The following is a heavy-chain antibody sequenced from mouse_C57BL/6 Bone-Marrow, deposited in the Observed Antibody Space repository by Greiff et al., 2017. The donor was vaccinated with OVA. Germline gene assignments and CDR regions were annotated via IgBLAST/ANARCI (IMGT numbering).Heavy chain of an antibody. CDR3: ARSTMVTTGFDY. V-gene: IGHV7-3*01. CDR1: GFTFTDYY. CDR2: IRNKANGYTT. J-gene: IGHJ2*01. Sequence: EVKLMESGGGLVQPGGSLSLSCAASGFTFTDYYMSWVSQPPGKALEWLGFIRNKANGYTTEYSASVKGRFTISRDNSQSILYLQMNALRAEDSATYYCARSTMVTTGFDYWGQGTTLTVSS. D-gene: IGHD2-2*01.